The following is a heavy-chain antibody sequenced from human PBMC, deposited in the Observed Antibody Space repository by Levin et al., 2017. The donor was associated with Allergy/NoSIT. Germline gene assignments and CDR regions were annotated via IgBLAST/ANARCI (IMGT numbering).Heavy chain of an antibody. J-gene: IGHJ3*01. D-gene: IGHD4-11*01. CDR2: TSGSGATT. Sequence: GGSLRLSCAASGFIFTNYAMSWVRQAPGKGLEWVSSTSGSGATTYYADSVKGRFTISRDNTTNTLYLQMDRLRAEDTAFYYCAKDLSFGYSTLPHDAFDVWGQGTMVTVSS. V-gene: IGHV3-23*01. CDR3: AKDLSFGYSTLPHDAFDV. CDR1: GFIFTNYA.